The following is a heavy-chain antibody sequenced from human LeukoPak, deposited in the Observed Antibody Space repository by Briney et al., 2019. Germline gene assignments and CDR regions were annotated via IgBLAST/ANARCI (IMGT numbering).Heavy chain of an antibody. J-gene: IGHJ4*02. D-gene: IGHD7-27*01. CDR3: ARDRSVTNGGFDS. Sequence: GGSLRLSCAASGFTYSNYWMHWVRQAPGKGLVWVSRINIEGSDTTYADSVKGRFTISRDNAKNTLYLQMNSLRVEDTAVYYCARDRSVTNGGFDSWGQGALVTVSS. V-gene: IGHV3-74*01. CDR1: GFTYSNYW. CDR2: INIEGSDT.